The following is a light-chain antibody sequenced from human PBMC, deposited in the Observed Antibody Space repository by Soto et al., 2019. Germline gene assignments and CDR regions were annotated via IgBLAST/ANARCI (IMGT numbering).Light chain of an antibody. Sequence: QSVLTQPASVSGSPGQSITVSCTGTSSVVGNYNFVSWYQQHPGKAPKLMIYEVSKRPSGVSNRFSGSKSCNTASLTISWLQAEDEADYYCCSYAGSNIPLIFGTGTKSPS. CDR1: SSVVGNYNF. J-gene: IGLJ1*01. CDR2: EVS. CDR3: CSYAGSNIPLI. V-gene: IGLV2-23*02.